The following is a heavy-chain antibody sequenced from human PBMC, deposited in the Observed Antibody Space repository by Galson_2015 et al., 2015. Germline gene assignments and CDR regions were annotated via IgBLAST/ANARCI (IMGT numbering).Heavy chain of an antibody. CDR1: GGTFSSYT. Sequence: SVKVSCKASGGTFSSYTISWVRQAPGQGLEWMGRIIPILGIANYAQKFQGRVTITADKSTSTAYMELSSLRSEDTAVYYCARDGDTAMDDRLPLFDYWGQGTLVTVSS. CDR3: ARDGDTAMDDRLPLFDY. V-gene: IGHV1-69*04. D-gene: IGHD5-18*01. CDR2: IIPILGIA. J-gene: IGHJ4*02.